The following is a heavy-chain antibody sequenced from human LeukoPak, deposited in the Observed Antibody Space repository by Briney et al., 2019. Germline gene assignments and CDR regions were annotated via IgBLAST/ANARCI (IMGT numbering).Heavy chain of an antibody. J-gene: IGHJ4*02. CDR3: ARDNYDRGGYFDY. CDR2: INQYLSDK. D-gene: IGHD3-10*02. Sequence: ANINQYLSDKSYVDSRTRRLTIYGENEKKSVYMKMNSLRAEDTAVYYCARDNYDRGGYFDYWGQGTLVTVSS. V-gene: IGHV3-7*01.